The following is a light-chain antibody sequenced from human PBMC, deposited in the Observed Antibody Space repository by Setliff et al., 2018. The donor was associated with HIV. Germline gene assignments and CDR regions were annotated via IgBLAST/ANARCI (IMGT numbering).Light chain of an antibody. CDR3: SSYTSSSPLYV. CDR1: NSDVGGYNY. J-gene: IGLJ1*01. CDR2: EVS. V-gene: IGLV2-14*01. Sequence: QSALAQPASVSGSPGQSITISCTGTNSDVGGYNYVSWYQQHPGKAPKLMIYEVSNRPSGVSDRFSGSKSGNTASLTISGLQTEDEADYFCSSYTSSSPLYVFGTGTKGTV.